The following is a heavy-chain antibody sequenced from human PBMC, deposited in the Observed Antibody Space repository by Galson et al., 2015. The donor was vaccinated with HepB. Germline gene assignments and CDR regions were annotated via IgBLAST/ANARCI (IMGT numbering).Heavy chain of an antibody. Sequence: SLRLSCAASGFTFSSYWMHWVRQAPGKGLVWVSRINYDGSTTTYADSVKGRFTISRDNAKNALYLEMNSLRAEDTAVYYCARSSRGPNAFDFWGQGTMVTVSS. CDR2: INYDGSTT. D-gene: IGHD3-16*01. CDR1: GFTFSSYW. CDR3: ARSSRGPNAFDF. J-gene: IGHJ3*01. V-gene: IGHV3-74*01.